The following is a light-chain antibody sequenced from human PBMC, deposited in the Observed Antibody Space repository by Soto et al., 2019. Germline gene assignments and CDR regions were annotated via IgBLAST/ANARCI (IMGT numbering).Light chain of an antibody. V-gene: IGKV1-27*01. Sequence: DIQMTQSPSSLSASVGERVTITCRASQGISNYLAWYQQKPGKVPKLLIYAASTLQSGVPSRFSGSGSGTDFTLTISSLQPEDVSTYYCQKYNSAPISYTFGQGTKLEIK. CDR3: QKYNSAPISYT. CDR2: AAS. CDR1: QGISNY. J-gene: IGKJ2*01.